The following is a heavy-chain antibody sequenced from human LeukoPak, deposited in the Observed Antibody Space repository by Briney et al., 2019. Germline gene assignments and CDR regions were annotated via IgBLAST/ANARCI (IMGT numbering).Heavy chain of an antibody. J-gene: IGHJ6*02. CDR3: AREGSDYYSYYGMDV. V-gene: IGHV4-61*01. Sequence: PSETLSLTCNVSGASVSSGSYYWSWIRQPPGKGLEWIGYMYYSGSTNYNPSLKSRVTISVDTSKNQFSLKLSSVTAADTAVYYCAREGSDYYSYYGMDVWGQGTTVTVSS. CDR2: MYYSGST. CDR1: GASVSSGSYY.